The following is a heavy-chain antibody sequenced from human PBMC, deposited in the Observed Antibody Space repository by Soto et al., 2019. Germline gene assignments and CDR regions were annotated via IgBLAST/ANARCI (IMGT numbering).Heavy chain of an antibody. Sequence: QLQLQESGPGLVKPSQTLSLTCTVSGGSITSVDYYWSWIRQPPGKGLEWIGFIYYSGNTYYNAPLKSRVTISIDTSKNQFSLKLSSVTAADTAVYYCARSQAGYDYSSDYWGQGTLVTVSS. CDR1: GGSITSVDYY. J-gene: IGHJ4*02. CDR2: IYYSGNT. V-gene: IGHV4-30-4*01. CDR3: ARSQAGYDYSSDY. D-gene: IGHD5-12*01.